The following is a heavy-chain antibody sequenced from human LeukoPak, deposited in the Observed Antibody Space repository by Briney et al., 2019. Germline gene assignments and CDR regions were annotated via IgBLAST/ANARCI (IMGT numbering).Heavy chain of an antibody. CDR3: ARVPKIYYTYGFDY. J-gene: IGHJ4*02. Sequence: GGSLRLSCAASGFTFDDYAMHWVRQAPGKGLEWVSGISWNSGTIGYADSVKGRFTISRDNAKNSLYLQMNSLRDDDMALYYCARVPKIYYTYGFDYWGQGTLVTVSS. CDR1: GFTFDDYA. V-gene: IGHV3-9*03. CDR2: ISWNSGTI. D-gene: IGHD5-18*01.